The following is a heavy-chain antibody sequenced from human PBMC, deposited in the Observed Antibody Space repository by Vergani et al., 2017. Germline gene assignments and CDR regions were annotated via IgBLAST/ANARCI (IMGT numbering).Heavy chain of an antibody. D-gene: IGHD1/OR15-1a*01. V-gene: IGHV4-59*11. CDR3: ASYTHSEQRGDG. J-gene: IGHJ4*02. CDR2: IHYSENT. CDR1: FDSIRNLY. Sequence: QVQLQESGPGLVKSSETLSLTCSVSFDSIRNLYCNWIRQPPGKGLEWIGSIHYSENTNYNPSLKTRVTISVDTSKNQFSLTLTSVAAADTAVYYWASYTHSEQRGDGWGQGILVTVAS.